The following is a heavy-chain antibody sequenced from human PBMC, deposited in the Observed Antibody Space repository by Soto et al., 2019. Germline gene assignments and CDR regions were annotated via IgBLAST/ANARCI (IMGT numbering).Heavy chain of an antibody. D-gene: IGHD2-21*01. J-gene: IGHJ4*02. V-gene: IGHV3-23*01. Sequence: EVQLLESGGGLVQPGGSLRLSCAASGFTFSSYVMNWVRQAPGKGLEWVSSITANGGSTYYADSVKGRCTISRDNSKNTLYLQMNSLRADVKAVYYCAKDICGPRRCSNDYWGQGTLVTVSP. CDR2: ITANGGST. CDR3: AKDICGPRRCSNDY. CDR1: GFTFSSYV.